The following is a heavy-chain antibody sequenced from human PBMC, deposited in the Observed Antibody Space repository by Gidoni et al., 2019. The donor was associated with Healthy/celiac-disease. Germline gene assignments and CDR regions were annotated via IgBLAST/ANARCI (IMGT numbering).Heavy chain of an antibody. V-gene: IGHV3-23*01. D-gene: IGHD2-2*01. J-gene: IGHJ3*02. CDR1: GFTFSSYA. CDR3: AKDWRYCSSTSCYSPDAFDI. CDR2: ISGSGGST. Sequence: EVQLLESGGGLVQPEGSLRLSCAASGFTFSSYAMSWVRQAPGKGLEWVSAISGSGGSTYYADSVKGRFTISRDNSKNTLYLQMNSLRAEDTAVYYCAKDWRYCSSTSCYSPDAFDIWGQGTMVTVSS.